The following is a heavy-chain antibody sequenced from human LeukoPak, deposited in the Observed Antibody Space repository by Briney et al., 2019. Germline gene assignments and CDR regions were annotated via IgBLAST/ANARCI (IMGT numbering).Heavy chain of an antibody. CDR1: GFTFSSYG. CDR3: ARDPAPVVVTAIPDY. D-gene: IGHD2-21*02. J-gene: IGHJ4*02. V-gene: IGHV3-33*01. Sequence: GGSLRLSCAASGFTFSSYGMHWVRQAPGKGLEWVAVTWYGGSNKYYADSVKGRFTISRDNSKNTLYLQMNSLRAEDTAVYYCARDPAPVVVTAIPDYWGQGTLVTVSS. CDR2: TWYGGSNK.